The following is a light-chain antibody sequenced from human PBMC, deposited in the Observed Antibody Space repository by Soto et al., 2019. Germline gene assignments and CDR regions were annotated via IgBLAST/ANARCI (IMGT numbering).Light chain of an antibody. CDR1: QSISRY. CDR2: AAS. V-gene: IGKV1-39*01. J-gene: IGKJ1*01. CDR3: QQSYSSQWT. Sequence: DIQMTQSPSSLSASVGDRVAITCLASQSISRYLNWYQHKPGKAPKLLIDAASSLQSGVPSRFSSSGSRTDFTLTNSSLQREDFATYYCQQSYSSQWTYGQWSTVDI.